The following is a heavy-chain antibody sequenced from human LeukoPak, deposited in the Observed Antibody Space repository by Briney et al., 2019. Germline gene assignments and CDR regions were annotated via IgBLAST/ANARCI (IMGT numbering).Heavy chain of an antibody. D-gene: IGHD2/OR15-2a*01. J-gene: IGHJ4*02. CDR3: ARDNKRPLLFDY. Sequence: GGSLRLSCAASGFPFSAYEMNWVRQAPGKGLEWVSYISVSGDTIYYADSVKGRFTISRDNAKKSLYLQMKSLRAEDTAVYYCARDNKRPLLFDYWGQGTLVTVSS. CDR1: GFPFSAYE. V-gene: IGHV3-48*03. CDR2: ISVSGDTI.